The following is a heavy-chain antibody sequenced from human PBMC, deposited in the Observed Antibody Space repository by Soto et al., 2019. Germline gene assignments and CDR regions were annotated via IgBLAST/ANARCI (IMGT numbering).Heavy chain of an antibody. CDR1: GYTFTTYY. CDR3: ARGPDTNSWYRWCRP. V-gene: IGHV1-46*03. D-gene: IGHD6-13*01. Sequence: GASVKVSCKASGYTFTTYYIHWVRQAPGQGLEWMGIINPSGGTTTFAQKFQGRVTMTSDTSTSTVYMELSSLRSEDTALYYCARGPDTNSWYRWCRPRGQRTRCAVAS. CDR2: INPSGGTT. J-gene: IGHJ4*01.